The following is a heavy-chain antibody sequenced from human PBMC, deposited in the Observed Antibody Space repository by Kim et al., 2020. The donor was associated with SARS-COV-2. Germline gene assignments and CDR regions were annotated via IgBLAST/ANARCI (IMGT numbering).Heavy chain of an antibody. Sequence: GGSLRLSCAASGFTFSSYAMHWVRQAPGKGLEWVAVISYDGSNKYYADSVKGRFTISIDNSKNTLYLQMNSLRAEDTAVSYCAREIYSGYDLRSRDYWGQGTLVTVSS. D-gene: IGHD5-12*01. CDR2: ISYDGSNK. CDR3: AREIYSGYDLRSRDY. V-gene: IGHV3-30*04. CDR1: GFTFSSYA. J-gene: IGHJ4*02.